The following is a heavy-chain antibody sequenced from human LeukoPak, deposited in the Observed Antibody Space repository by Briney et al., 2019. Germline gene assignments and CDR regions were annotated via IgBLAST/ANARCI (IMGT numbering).Heavy chain of an antibody. Sequence: GASVKVSCKVSGYTLTELSMHWVRQAPGKGLEWMGGFDPEDGETIYAQKFQGRVTITADKSTSTAYMELSSLRSEDTAVYYCARDRTNYYDSSDHYGMDVWGQGTTVTVSS. CDR3: ARDRTNYYDSSDHYGMDV. J-gene: IGHJ6*02. D-gene: IGHD3-22*01. CDR1: GYTLTELS. V-gene: IGHV1-24*01. CDR2: FDPEDGET.